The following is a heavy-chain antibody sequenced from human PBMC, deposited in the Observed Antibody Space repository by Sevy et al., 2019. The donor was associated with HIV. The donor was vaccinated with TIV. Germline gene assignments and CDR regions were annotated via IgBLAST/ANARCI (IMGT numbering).Heavy chain of an antibody. CDR2: TRNKADGYTT. CDR3: ATPAGIAAAGRVFDY. J-gene: IGHJ4*02. Sequence: GGSLRLSCVASGFTFSDHYMEWVRQAPGKGLEWVGRTRNKADGYTTEYAASVKGRFTISRDDSKNSLYVQMNSLKTEETAVYYCATPAGIAAAGRVFDYWGQGTLVNVSS. D-gene: IGHD6-13*01. CDR1: GFTFSDHY. V-gene: IGHV3-72*01.